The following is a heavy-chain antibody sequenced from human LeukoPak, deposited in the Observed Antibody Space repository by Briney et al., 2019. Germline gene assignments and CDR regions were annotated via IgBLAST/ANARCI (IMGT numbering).Heavy chain of an antibody. CDR3: ARGRKFWSGCYRGDDAFDI. J-gene: IGHJ3*02. V-gene: IGHV1-8*01. CDR2: MSPNSGNT. CDR1: GYTFTSYD. D-gene: IGHD3-3*01. Sequence: ASVKVSCKASGYTFTSYDINWVRQATGQGLEWMGWMSPNSGNTGYAQKFQGRVTMTRNTSISTAYMELSSLRSEDTAVYYCARGRKFWSGCYRGDDAFDIWGQGTMVTASS.